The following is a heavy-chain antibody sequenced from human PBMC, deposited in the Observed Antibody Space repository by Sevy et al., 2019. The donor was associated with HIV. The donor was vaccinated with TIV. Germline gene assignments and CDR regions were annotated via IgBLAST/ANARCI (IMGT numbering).Heavy chain of an antibody. CDR2: MYDSGSS. Sequence: SETLSLTCTVSGGSISGHYWGWIRQSPGKGLEWIAYMYDSGSSNYNTTLRSRVTRSVDTSKNQISLRLSSVTAADTAVYYCARGGALTYYDTSGFQIYFDSWGPGNLVTVSS. J-gene: IGHJ4*02. CDR3: ARGGALTYYDTSGFQIYFDS. CDR1: GGSISGHY. D-gene: IGHD3-22*01. V-gene: IGHV4-59*11.